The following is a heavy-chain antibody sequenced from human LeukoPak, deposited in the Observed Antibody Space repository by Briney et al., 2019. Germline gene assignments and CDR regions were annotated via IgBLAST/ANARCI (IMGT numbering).Heavy chain of an antibody. V-gene: IGHV1-2*02. CDR1: GYTFTDYY. Sequence: ASVKVSCKASGYTFTDYYFHWVRQAPGQGLVWMGWIDPNTADTHYAQKFQGRLTMTRDTSINTAYMELSSLTSDDTAVYYCASGQQLLHYWGQGTLITVSS. D-gene: IGHD6-13*01. J-gene: IGHJ4*02. CDR3: ASGQQLLHY. CDR2: IDPNTADT.